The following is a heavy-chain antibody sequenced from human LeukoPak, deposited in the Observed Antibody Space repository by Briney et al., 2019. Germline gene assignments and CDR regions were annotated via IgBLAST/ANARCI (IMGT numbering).Heavy chain of an antibody. D-gene: IGHD3-3*01. CDR3: AREGHYDSWSDSN. Sequence: SETLSLTCTVSGYSISSGYYWGWIRQPPGKGLEWVGSIYHSGSTYYIPSLKSRVTISVDTSKNQSSLKLSSVTAADTAVYYCAREGHYDSWSDSNWGQGTLVTVSS. J-gene: IGHJ4*02. V-gene: IGHV4-38-2*02. CDR1: GYSISSGYY. CDR2: IYHSGST.